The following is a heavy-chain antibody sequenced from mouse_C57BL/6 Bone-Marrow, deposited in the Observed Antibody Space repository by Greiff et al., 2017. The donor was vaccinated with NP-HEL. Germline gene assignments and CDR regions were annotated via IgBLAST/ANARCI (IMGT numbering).Heavy chain of an antibody. CDR2: IYPGSGNT. CDR3: ARCYYGSSYDYYAMDY. V-gene: IGHV1-84*01. D-gene: IGHD1-1*01. J-gene: IGHJ4*01. Sequence: QVQLQQSGPELVKPGASVKISCKASGYTFTDYYINWVKQRPGQGLEWIGWIYPGSGNTKYNEKFKGKATLTVDTSSSTAYMQLSSLTSEDSAVYFCARCYYGSSYDYYAMDYWGQGTSVTVSS. CDR1: GYTFTDYY.